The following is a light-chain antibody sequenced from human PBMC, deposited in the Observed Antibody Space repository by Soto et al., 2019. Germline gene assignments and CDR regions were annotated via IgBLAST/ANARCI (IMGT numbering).Light chain of an antibody. CDR2: GAS. J-gene: IGKJ5*01. CDR3: QQYGISPMT. CDR1: QSVSSSF. Sequence: EIVLTQAPGTLSMSPGERATLSCRDSQSVSSSFLAWYQQKPGQAPRLLIYGASNRATGIPDRFCGSGSGTDFTLTISRLEPEDFAVYYCQQYGISPMTFGQGTQLEIK. V-gene: IGKV3-20*01.